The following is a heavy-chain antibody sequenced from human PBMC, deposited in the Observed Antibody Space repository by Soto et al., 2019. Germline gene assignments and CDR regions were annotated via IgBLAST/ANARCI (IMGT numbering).Heavy chain of an antibody. V-gene: IGHV4-61*01. CDR3: AREGGVLRLSNWFDS. D-gene: IGHD3-3*01. CDR2: SYYNGDT. J-gene: IGHJ5*01. Sequence: SETLSLTCTVSCDSVTSTSYYWSWVRQSPGRGLEWLGYSYYNGDTNYNPSLKSRVTISVDTSKNQFSLKLTSLTAADTGVYYCAREGGVLRLSNWFDSWGQGIQVTVSS. CDR1: CDSVTSTSYY.